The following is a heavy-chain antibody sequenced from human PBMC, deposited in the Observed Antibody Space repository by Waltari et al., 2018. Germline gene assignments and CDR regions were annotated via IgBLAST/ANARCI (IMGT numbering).Heavy chain of an antibody. J-gene: IGHJ5*02. D-gene: IGHD1-26*01. CDR2: IEGGGST. CDR1: GFSVIGVY. V-gene: IGHV3-53*01. CDR3: ARPVGNET. Sequence: EVQLVESGGGLVQPGGSLRLSCAASGFSVIGVYMTWVRQAPGKGLQWVSIIEGGGSTYYADSVKGRFTISRDNSKNTVFLQMNRLRVDDTAVYYCARPVGNETWGQGTLVTVSS.